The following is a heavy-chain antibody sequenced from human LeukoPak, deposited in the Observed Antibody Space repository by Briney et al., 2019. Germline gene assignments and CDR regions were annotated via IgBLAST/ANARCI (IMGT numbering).Heavy chain of an antibody. CDR3: AKDFVVVSAATYYYMDV. D-gene: IGHD2-2*01. Sequence: ASVKVSCKASGYTFTGYYLHWVRQAPGQGLEWMGCINPNSGGTNYAQKFQGRVTMTRDTSINTAYMELSRLRSDDTAVYYCAKDFVVVSAATYYYMDVWGKGTTVTVSS. CDR2: INPNSGGT. V-gene: IGHV1-2*02. J-gene: IGHJ6*03. CDR1: GYTFTGYY.